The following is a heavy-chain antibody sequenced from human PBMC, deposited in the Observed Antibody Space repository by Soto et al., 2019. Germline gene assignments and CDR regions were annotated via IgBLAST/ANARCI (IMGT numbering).Heavy chain of an antibody. Sequence: QVQLQESGPGLVKPSQTLSLTCTVSGGSISSGGYYWSWIRQHPGKGLEWIGYIYYSGSTYYNPSLKIRVTISVDTSKNQCARKLSSVTAADTAVYYCARYSSSWYGTQTVDYWGQGTLVTVSS. CDR3: ARYSSSWYGTQTVDY. J-gene: IGHJ4*02. CDR2: IYYSGST. CDR1: GGSISSGGYY. D-gene: IGHD6-13*01. V-gene: IGHV4-31*03.